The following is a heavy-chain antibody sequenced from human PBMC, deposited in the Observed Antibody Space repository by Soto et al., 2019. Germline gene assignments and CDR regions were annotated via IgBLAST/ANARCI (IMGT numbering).Heavy chain of an antibody. CDR1: GYTFTSYA. CDR2: INAGNGNT. J-gene: IGHJ4*02. CDR3: ARDGLLDYYDSSGYPKPLDY. D-gene: IGHD3-22*01. V-gene: IGHV1-3*01. Sequence: ASVKVSCKASGYTFTSYAMHWVRQAPGQRLEWMGWINAGNGNTKYSQKFQGRVTITRDTSASTAYMELSSLRSEDTAVYYCARDGLLDYYDSSGYPKPLDYWGRGTLVTVSS.